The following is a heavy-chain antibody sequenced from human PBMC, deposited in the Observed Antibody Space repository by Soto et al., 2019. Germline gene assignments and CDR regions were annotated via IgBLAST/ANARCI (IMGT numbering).Heavy chain of an antibody. V-gene: IGHV3-21*01. D-gene: IGHD2-15*01. J-gene: IGHJ4*02. CDR1: GFTFSSYS. CDR3: ARGGYCSGGSCYSVPVFDY. CDR2: ISSRRRSI. Sequence: GGSLRLSCAASGFTFSSYSMHWVRQAPGKGLEWVSSISSRRRSIYYADSQKGRFTISRDNTKNTLYLQMNNLRAEDTAVYYCARGGYCSGGSCYSVPVFDYWGQGTLVTVSS.